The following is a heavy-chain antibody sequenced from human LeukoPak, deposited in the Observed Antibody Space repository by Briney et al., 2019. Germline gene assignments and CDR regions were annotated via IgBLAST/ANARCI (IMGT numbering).Heavy chain of an antibody. CDR2: ISDTGST. CDR1: GGSISRYY. J-gene: IGHJ4*02. V-gene: IGHV4-59*01. CDR3: VRGGVQSYDC. D-gene: IGHD1-26*01. Sequence: SETLSLTCTVSGGSISRYYWSWIRQPPGQRLEWIGYISDTGSTNYNPSLKSRVTISVDTSNNQFSLKLTSVTAADTAMYYCVRGGVQSYDCWGQGTLVTVSS.